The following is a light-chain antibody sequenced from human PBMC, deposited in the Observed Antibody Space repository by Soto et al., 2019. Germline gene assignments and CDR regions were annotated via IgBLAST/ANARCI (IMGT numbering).Light chain of an antibody. Sequence: DIQMTQSPSSVSVSLGDRVTITCRASQGISNHLAWFQQKPGKAPKSLIYAADSLQSGVPSKFSGSGSGTEFTLTISSLQPDDFATYYCQQYNSYPTFGQGTKVEIK. CDR2: AAD. V-gene: IGKV1-16*02. J-gene: IGKJ1*01. CDR1: QGISNH. CDR3: QQYNSYPT.